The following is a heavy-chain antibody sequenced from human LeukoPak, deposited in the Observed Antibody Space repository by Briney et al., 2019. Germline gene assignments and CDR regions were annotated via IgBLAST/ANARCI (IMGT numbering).Heavy chain of an antibody. CDR2: IKSKTDGETT. D-gene: IGHD5-12*01. Sequence: GGSLRLSCATSGFTFANAWMSWVRQAPGKGLECVGRIKSKTDGETTDYAAPVKGRFTISRDDSKNMLYLQMNSLKSEDTAVYYCTADLPPPRGYDYPFDYWGQGSLVTVSS. J-gene: IGHJ4*02. CDR3: TADLPPPRGYDYPFDY. CDR1: GFTFANAW. V-gene: IGHV3-15*01.